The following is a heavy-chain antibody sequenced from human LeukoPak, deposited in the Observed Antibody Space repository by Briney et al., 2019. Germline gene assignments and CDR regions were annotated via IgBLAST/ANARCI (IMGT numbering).Heavy chain of an antibody. CDR3: AKDRGSGWPQFDY. D-gene: IGHD6-19*01. Sequence: GGSLRLSCAASGFSFGSYAMSWVRQAPGKGLEWVSAISGRGGSTYYADSVKGRFTISRDNSKNTLYLQMNSLRAEDTAVYYCAKDRGSGWPQFDYWGQGTLVTVPS. CDR2: ISGRGGST. CDR1: GFSFGSYA. V-gene: IGHV3-23*01. J-gene: IGHJ4*02.